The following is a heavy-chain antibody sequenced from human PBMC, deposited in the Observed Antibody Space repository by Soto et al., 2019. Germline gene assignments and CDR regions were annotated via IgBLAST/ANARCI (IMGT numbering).Heavy chain of an antibody. CDR3: ARPLVYCSSTSCYSGDDAFDI. Sequence: SETLSLTCTVSGGSISSYYWSWIRQPPGKGLEWIGYIYYSGSTNYNPSLKSRVTISVDTSKNQFSLKLSSVTAADTAVYYCARPLVYCSSTSCYSGDDAFDIWGQGTMVTVSS. CDR1: GGSISSYY. J-gene: IGHJ3*02. D-gene: IGHD2-2*01. CDR2: IYYSGST. V-gene: IGHV4-59*08.